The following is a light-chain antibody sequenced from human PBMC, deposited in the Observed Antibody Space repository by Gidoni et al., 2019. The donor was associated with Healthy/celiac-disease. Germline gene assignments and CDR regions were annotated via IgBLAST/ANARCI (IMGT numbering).Light chain of an antibody. J-gene: IGKJ5*01. CDR1: QSVSSSY. V-gene: IGKV3-20*01. CDR2: GAS. Sequence: DIVLTQSPGPLSLSPGERATLSCRASQSVSSSYLAWYQQKPGQAPRLLIYGASSRATGIPARCSGSGSGTDFTLTISRLEPEDFAVYYCQKYGSALTFGQGTRLEIK. CDR3: QKYGSALT.